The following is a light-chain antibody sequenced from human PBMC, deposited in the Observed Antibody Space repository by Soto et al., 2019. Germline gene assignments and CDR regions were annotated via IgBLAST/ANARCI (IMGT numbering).Light chain of an antibody. CDR2: DVS. CDR1: SSDVGGYNY. J-gene: IGLJ1*01. CDR3: CSYAGSYTFSYV. Sequence: QSVLTQPRSVSGSPGQSVTISCTGTSSDVGGYNYVSWYQQHPGKAPKLMIYDVSKRPSGVPDRFSGSKSGNTASLTISGLQAEGEADYYCCSYAGSYTFSYVFGTGTKV. V-gene: IGLV2-11*01.